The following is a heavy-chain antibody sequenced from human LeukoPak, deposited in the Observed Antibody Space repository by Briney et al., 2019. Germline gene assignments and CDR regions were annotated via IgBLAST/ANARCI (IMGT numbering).Heavy chain of an antibody. J-gene: IGHJ4*02. V-gene: IGHV4-30-2*01. CDR3: ARVLPRDGIVDY. Sequence: PSETLSLTCAVSGGSISSGGYSWSWIRQPPGKGLEWIGYIYHSGSTYYNPSLKSRVTISVDRSKNQFSLKLSSVTAADTAVYYCARVLPRDGIVDYWGQGTLVTVSS. D-gene: IGHD5-24*01. CDR1: GGSISSGGYS. CDR2: IYHSGST.